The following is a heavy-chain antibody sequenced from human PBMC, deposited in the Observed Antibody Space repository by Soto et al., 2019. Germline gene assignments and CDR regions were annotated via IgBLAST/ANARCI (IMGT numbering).Heavy chain of an antibody. Sequence: QVHLEESGPGLVKPSQTLSLTCTVLGDSIRSGDYYWNWIRQPPGRGLEWIGYIYYSGSTYYNPSLKSRLTMSVNTPKNQFSLRLSSVIAADTAVYYCARSVGYYYYGMDVWGQGTTVIVSS. CDR2: IYYSGST. CDR3: ARSVGYYYYGMDV. CDR1: GDSIRSGDYY. V-gene: IGHV4-30-4*01. D-gene: IGHD1-26*01. J-gene: IGHJ6*02.